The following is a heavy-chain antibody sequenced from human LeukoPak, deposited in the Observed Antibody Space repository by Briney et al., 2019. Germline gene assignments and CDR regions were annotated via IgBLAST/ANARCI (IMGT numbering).Heavy chain of an antibody. CDR1: GFTFNKYA. V-gene: IGHV3-23*01. J-gene: IGHJ4*02. Sequence: GGSLRLSCAASGFTFNKYAMTWVRQAPGKGLEWVSGISGGSGNTDYGDSVKGRFTISRDNSKSTLYLQMSGLKADDTAVYYCTRGPSYGSRSDYLDYWGQGTLVTVSS. CDR3: TRGPSYGSRSDYLDY. D-gene: IGHD3-10*01. CDR2: ISGGSGNT.